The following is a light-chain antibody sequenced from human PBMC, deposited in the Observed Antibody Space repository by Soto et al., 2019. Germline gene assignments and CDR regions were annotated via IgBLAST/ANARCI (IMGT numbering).Light chain of an antibody. J-gene: IGKJ1*01. V-gene: IGKV3-15*01. CDR3: QQYGSSPRT. Sequence: EIVLTQSPATLSLSPGERATLSCRASQSVSSNLAWYQQKLGQAPRLLIYGASTRATDIPPRFSGSGSGTEFTLTISSLQSEDFAIYYCQQYGSSPRTFGQGTKVDIK. CDR1: QSVSSN. CDR2: GAS.